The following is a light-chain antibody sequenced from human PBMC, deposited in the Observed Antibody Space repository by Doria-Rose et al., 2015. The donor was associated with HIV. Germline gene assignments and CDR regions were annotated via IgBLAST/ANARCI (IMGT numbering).Light chain of an antibody. CDR2: DGS. J-gene: IGKJ1*01. Sequence: EIVLTQSPGTLSLSPGERATLSCRASQSFSSTYLDWYQQKPGHAPSLLIYDGSTRATGIPGRFSASGSGTDFTLTINRLEPEDFALYYCHQYGTSWTFGQGTKVEI. V-gene: IGKV3-20*01. CDR3: HQYGTSWT. CDR1: QSFSSTY.